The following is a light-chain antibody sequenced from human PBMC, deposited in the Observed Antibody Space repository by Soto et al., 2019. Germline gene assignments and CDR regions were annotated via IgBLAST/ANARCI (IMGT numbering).Light chain of an antibody. J-gene: IGLJ1*01. CDR1: SSDVGASDF. CDR3: ASYTTGTTPYV. CDR2: DVS. V-gene: IGLV2-14*03. Sequence: QSLLTHPASVSGSPGQSITISCTGTSSDVGASDFVSWYQQHPDKAPKLMIYDVSNRPSGISNRFSGSKSGNTASLTISGLRTEDEADYYCASYTTGTTPYVFGTGTKVTVL.